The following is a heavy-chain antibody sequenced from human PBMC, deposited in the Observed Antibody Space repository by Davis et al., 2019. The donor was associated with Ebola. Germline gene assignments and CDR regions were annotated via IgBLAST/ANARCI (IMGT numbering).Heavy chain of an antibody. D-gene: IGHD4-11*01. Sequence: SETLSLTCTVSGGSISSYYWSWIRQPPGKGLEWIGYTYYSGSTYYNPSLKSRVTISVDTSKNQFSLKLSAVTAADTAVYYCARDLRLYYYGMDVWGQGTTVTVSS. J-gene: IGHJ6*02. CDR1: GGSISSYY. CDR3: ARDLRLYYYGMDV. V-gene: IGHV4-59*01. CDR2: TYYSGST.